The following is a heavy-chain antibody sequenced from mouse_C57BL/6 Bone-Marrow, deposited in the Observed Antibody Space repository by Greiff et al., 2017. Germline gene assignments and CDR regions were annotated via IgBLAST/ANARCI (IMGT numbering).Heavy chain of an antibody. CDR3: VFTTVVDYAMDY. Sequence: QVQLQQPGAELVKPGASVKLSCKASGYTFTSYWMQWVQQRPGQGLEWIGEIDPSDSYTNYNQKFKGKATLTVDKASSTAYMQLSSLTSEDSAVYYCVFTTVVDYAMDYWGQGTSVTVSS. V-gene: IGHV1-50*01. D-gene: IGHD1-1*01. CDR2: IDPSDSYT. CDR1: GYTFTSYW. J-gene: IGHJ4*01.